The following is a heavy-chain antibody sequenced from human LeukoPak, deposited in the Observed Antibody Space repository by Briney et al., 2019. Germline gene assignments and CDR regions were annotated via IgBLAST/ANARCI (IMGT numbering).Heavy chain of an antibody. CDR1: GFTFSSYA. Sequence: GGSLRLSCAASGFTFSSYAMSWVRQAPGKGLDRVSAISGSGGSTYYADSVKGRFTISRDNSKNTLYLQMNSLRAEDTAVYYCAKGAYSYGSSSWGQGTLVTVSS. V-gene: IGHV3-23*01. CDR2: ISGSGGST. D-gene: IGHD5-18*01. CDR3: AKGAYSYGSSS. J-gene: IGHJ5*02.